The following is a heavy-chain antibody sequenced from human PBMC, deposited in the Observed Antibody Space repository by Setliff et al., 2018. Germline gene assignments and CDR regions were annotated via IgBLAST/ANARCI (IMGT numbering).Heavy chain of an antibody. V-gene: IGHV3-23*01. CDR1: GFTFSSYA. D-gene: IGHD3-22*01. CDR3: AKDRSSAYSRAFDI. J-gene: IGHJ3*02. CDR2: ISASGAGT. Sequence: GGSLRLSCAASGFTFSSYAMSWVRQAPGKGLEWVSTISASGAGTYYADSVKGRFTISRDNSKNTLYLQMNTLRAEDTAVYYCAKDRSSAYSRAFDIWGQGTVVTVSS.